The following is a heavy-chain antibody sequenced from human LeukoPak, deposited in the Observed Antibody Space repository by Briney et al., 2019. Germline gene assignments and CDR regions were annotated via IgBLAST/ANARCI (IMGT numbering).Heavy chain of an antibody. D-gene: IGHD1-26*01. J-gene: IGHJ4*02. CDR2: ISGGTSYI. CDR1: ELHA. CDR3: GVAASSVSDFDS. Sequence: PGGSLRLTCAASELHAMTWVRQGPGKGLEWVASISGGTSYIYYADSVRGRFTISRDNARNSLYLQMDSLRADDTAIYFCGVAASSVSDFDSWGQGTLVTVSS. V-gene: IGHV3-21*01.